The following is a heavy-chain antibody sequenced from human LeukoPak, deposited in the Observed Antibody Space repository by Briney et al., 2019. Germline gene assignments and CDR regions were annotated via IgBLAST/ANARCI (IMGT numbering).Heavy chain of an antibody. V-gene: IGHV1-69*13. D-gene: IGHD3-10*01. Sequence: GASVKVSCKASGGTFSSYAISWVRQAPGQGLEWMGGIIPIFGTANYAQKFQGRVTITADESTSTAYMELSSLRSEDTAVYYCARDIQLWFGELLFDYWGQGTLVTVSS. J-gene: IGHJ4*02. CDR2: IIPIFGTA. CDR1: GGTFSSYA. CDR3: ARDIQLWFGELLFDY.